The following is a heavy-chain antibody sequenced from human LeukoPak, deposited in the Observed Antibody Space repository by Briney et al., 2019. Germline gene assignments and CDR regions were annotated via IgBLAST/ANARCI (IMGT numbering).Heavy chain of an antibody. Sequence: ASVKVSCKASGGTFSSYAISWVRQAPGQGLECMGWISAYNGNTNYAQKLQGRVTMTTDTSTSTAYMELRSLRSDDTAVYYCARDSYPYSTRSNWFDPWGQGTLVTVSS. V-gene: IGHV1-18*01. D-gene: IGHD4-11*01. CDR2: ISAYNGNT. CDR3: ARDSYPYSTRSNWFDP. J-gene: IGHJ5*02. CDR1: GGTFSSYA.